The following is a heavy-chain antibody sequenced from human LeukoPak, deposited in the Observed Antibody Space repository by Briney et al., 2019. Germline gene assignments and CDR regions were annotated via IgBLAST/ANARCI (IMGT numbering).Heavy chain of an antibody. D-gene: IGHD4-17*01. Sequence: GGSLRLSCAASGFTFSDSYMSWIRQAPGKGLEWVSYISRSGTYTHYAGSVKGRFTISRDNAKNSLYLQMNSLRAEDTVVYYCAGDMGGDPIYYFDYWGQGTPVTVSS. V-gene: IGHV3-11*05. CDR3: AGDMGGDPIYYFDY. J-gene: IGHJ4*02. CDR2: ISRSGTYT. CDR1: GFTFSDSY.